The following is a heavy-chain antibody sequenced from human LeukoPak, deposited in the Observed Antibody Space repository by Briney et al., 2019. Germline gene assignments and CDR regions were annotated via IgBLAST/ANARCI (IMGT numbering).Heavy chain of an antibody. Sequence: PSETLSLTCSVSGGSISGYYWTWIRQPAGKGLEWIGRVYTSGSTHYNPSLKTRLTMSVDTSKNQFSLKLSSVTAADTAVYYCASTLRDVWGKGTTVTVSS. V-gene: IGHV4-4*07. CDR1: GGSISGYY. J-gene: IGHJ6*04. CDR2: VYTSGST. CDR3: ASTLRDV.